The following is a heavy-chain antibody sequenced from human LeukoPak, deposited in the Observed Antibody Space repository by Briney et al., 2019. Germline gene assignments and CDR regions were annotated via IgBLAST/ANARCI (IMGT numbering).Heavy chain of an antibody. CDR2: INTNTGNP. CDR3: ARGDYETHGYQTR. V-gene: IGHV7-4-1*02. CDR1: GYIFTSYV. D-gene: IGHD3-22*01. J-gene: IGHJ4*02. Sequence: GASVKVSCKASGYIFTSYVLHWVRLAPGQGLEWMGWINTNTGNPTYAQGFTGRFVFSLDTSVSTAYLQISSLEADDTAIYYCARGDYETHGYQTRWGQGTLVTVSS.